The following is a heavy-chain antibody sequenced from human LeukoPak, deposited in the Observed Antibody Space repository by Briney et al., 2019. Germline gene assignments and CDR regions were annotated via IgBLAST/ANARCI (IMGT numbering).Heavy chain of an antibody. V-gene: IGHV1-2*02. D-gene: IGHD3-22*01. CDR1: GYTFTGYY. CDR3: ARRGYDSSGYHLFDY. J-gene: IGHJ4*02. Sequence: ASVKVSCKASGYTFTGYYMHWVRQAPGQGLEWMGWINPNSGGTNYAQKFQGRVTMTRDTSISTAYMELSRLRSDDTAVYYCARRGYDSSGYHLFDYWGQGTLVTVSS. CDR2: INPNSGGT.